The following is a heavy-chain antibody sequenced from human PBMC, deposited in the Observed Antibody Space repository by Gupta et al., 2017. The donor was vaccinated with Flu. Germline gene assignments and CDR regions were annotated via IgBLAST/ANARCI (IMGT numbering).Heavy chain of an antibody. Sequence: EVQLLEFGGGLVHPGGSLRFSCAASGFTCSYYAVSWVRQAPWKGLEWVSTISGSGGSTYYADSVKGRFTISRDNSKNTLYLQMNSLRAEDTAVYYCARGYCSSTSCYPYYFDYWGQGTLVTVSS. CDR2: ISGSGGST. CDR1: GFTCSYYA. CDR3: ARGYCSSTSCYPYYFDY. D-gene: IGHD2-2*01. V-gene: IGHV3-23*01. J-gene: IGHJ4*02.